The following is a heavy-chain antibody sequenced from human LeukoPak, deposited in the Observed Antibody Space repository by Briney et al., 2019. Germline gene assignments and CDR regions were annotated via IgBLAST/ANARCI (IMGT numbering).Heavy chain of an antibody. Sequence: SETLSLTCTVSGGSISSSSYYWGWIRQPPGKGLEWIGSIYYSGSTYYKSSLKSRVTISVDTSKSQFSLKLSSVTAADTAVYYCARHNYDILTGYYSVDYWGQGTLVTVSS. J-gene: IGHJ4*02. V-gene: IGHV4-39*01. CDR1: GGSISSSSYY. D-gene: IGHD3-9*01. CDR3: ARHNYDILTGYYSVDY. CDR2: IYYSGST.